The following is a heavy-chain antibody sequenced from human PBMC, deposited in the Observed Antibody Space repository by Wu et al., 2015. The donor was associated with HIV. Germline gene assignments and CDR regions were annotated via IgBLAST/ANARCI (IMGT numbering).Heavy chain of an antibody. V-gene: IGHV1-69*13. D-gene: IGHD3-9*01. Sequence: QVQLVQSGAEVKKPGSSVRVSCKASGGTFSSYAISWVRQAPGQGLEWMGRIIPIFGTANYAQKFQGRVTITADESTSTAYMELSSLRSEDTAVYYCARDLWNYDLLTGYPRNGAFDLWGRGTRGHRLF. J-gene: IGHJ3*01. CDR3: ARDLWNYDLLTGYPRNGAFDL. CDR1: GGTFSSYA. CDR2: IIPIFGTA.